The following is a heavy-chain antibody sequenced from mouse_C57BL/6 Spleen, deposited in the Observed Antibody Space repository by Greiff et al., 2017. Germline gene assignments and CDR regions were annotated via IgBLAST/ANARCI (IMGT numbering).Heavy chain of an antibody. Sequence: EVKVEEPGGGLVKPGGSLKLSCAASGFTFSSYTMSWVRQTPGKRLEWVATISGGGGNTYYQDSVQGRVTISRDNAKNTLYLQMSSLRSEDTARYYCAGRDWGYVDYWGQGTTLTVSS. D-gene: IGHD4-1*01. CDR3: AGRDWGYVDY. CDR1: GFTFSSYT. CDR2: ISGGGGNT. V-gene: IGHV5-9*04. J-gene: IGHJ2*01.